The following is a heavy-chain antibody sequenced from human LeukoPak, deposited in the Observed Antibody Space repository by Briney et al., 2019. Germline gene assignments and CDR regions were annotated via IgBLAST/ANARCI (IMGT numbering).Heavy chain of an antibody. Sequence: ASVKVSCKASGYTFTGDQIYWLRQAPGQGLEWVGWIKPSSGDTLYEQKFQGRVTMTRDKSISSAYMELSSLRSDDTAVYYCARLDRNYYYLDVWGQGTTVTVSS. CDR3: ARLDRNYYYLDV. J-gene: IGHJ6*03. CDR1: GYTFTGDQ. D-gene: IGHD1-1*01. V-gene: IGHV1-2*02. CDR2: IKPSSGDT.